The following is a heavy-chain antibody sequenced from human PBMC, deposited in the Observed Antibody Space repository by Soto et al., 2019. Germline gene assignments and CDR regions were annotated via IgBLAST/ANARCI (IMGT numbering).Heavy chain of an antibody. CDR1: GFSLTTSGVG. CDR2: IYWDDSE. Sequence: QITLKASGPTLVKPTQTLTLTCTFSGFSLTTSGVGVGWIRQPPGKALEWLAPIYWDDSERSSPSLKSRLTITKDTSKNQVVLTLTNMDPVDTATYYGTHTLRWLYFDLWGRGTLVTVSS. D-gene: IGHD3-22*01. J-gene: IGHJ2*01. CDR3: THTLRWLYFDL. V-gene: IGHV2-5*02.